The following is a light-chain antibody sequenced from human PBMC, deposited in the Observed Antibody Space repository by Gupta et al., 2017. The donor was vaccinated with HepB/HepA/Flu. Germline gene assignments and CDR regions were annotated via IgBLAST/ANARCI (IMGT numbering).Light chain of an antibody. J-gene: IGLJ3*02. CDR2: ENS. V-gene: IGLV1-51*02. CDR1: SSNIGNNY. CDR3: GTWDSSLGGGV. Sequence: QSVLTQPPSVSAASGQKVTISCSGSSSNIGNNYVSWYQQVPGTAPKLLIYENSKRPSGIPDRFSGSRSGTSATLGITGLQTGDEAYYYCGTWDSSLGGGVFGGGTKLTVL.